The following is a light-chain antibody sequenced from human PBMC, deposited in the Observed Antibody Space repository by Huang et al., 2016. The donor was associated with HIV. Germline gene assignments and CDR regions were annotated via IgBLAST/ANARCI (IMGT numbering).Light chain of an antibody. CDR2: DAS. Sequence: EVVMTQSPATLSVSPGERATLSCRASQSVNNKLAWFQQKPGQAPRLRIHDASIRATGIPDRFSGSGSGTEFTLTISSLQSEDFAVYYCQQYNNWPPWT. CDR1: QSVNNK. J-gene: IGKJ1*01. V-gene: IGKV3-15*01. CDR3: QQYNNWPPWT.